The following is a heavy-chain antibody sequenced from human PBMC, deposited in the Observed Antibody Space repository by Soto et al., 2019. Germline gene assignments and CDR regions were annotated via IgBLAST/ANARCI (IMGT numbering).Heavy chain of an antibody. D-gene: IGHD2-15*01. CDR1: GFTLRGYG. CDR2: ISFDGSDK. CDR3: ARDHCTSGTCYSGY. J-gene: IGHJ4*02. Sequence: QVQLVESGGGGVQPGRSLRLSCAASGFTLRGYGMHWVRQAPGKGLEWVATISFDGSDKYYAESVKGRFTISRDNSKNTLYLQMNSLRPEDTAVFYCARDHCTSGTCYSGYWGQGTLVTVSS. V-gene: IGHV3-30*03.